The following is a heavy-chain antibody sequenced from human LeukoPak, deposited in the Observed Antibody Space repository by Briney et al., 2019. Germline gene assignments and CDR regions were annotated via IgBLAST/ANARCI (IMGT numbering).Heavy chain of an antibody. D-gene: IGHD3-10*01. V-gene: IGHV4-39*01. CDR1: GGSISSSSYY. J-gene: IGHJ6*03. CDR2: IYYSGTT. Sequence: SETLSLTCTVSGGSISSSSYYWGWIRQPPGKGLEWFGNIYYSGTTYYNPSLKTRVPLSVDTSKNQFSLKLSSVTAADTAVYYCARCNYYGSGNYYYYYSMDVWGKGTTVTASS. CDR3: ARCNYYGSGNYYYYYSMDV.